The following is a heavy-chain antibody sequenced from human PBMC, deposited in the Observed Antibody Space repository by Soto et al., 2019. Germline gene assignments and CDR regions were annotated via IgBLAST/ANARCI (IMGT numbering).Heavy chain of an antibody. Sequence: GGSLRLSCAASGFTFSDYYMSWIRQAPGKGLEWVSYISSSGASIYYADSVKGRFTISRDNAENSLSLQMNSLRAEDTAVYYCVRGGWSSSGGIAASWGQGTLVTVS. D-gene: IGHD6-13*01. V-gene: IGHV3-11*01. CDR2: ISSSGASI. CDR1: GFTFSDYY. CDR3: VRGGWSSSGGIAAS. J-gene: IGHJ5*02.